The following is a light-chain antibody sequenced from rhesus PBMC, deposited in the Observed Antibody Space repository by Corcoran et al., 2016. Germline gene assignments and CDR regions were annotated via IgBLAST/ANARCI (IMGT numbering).Light chain of an antibody. CDR2: GAS. V-gene: IGKV1-33*02. CDR3: QQGYSTPLT. CDR1: QGISNA. J-gene: IGKJ4*01. Sequence: DIQMSQSPSSLSASVGDKVTITCRASQGISNALAWYQQKPGKAPKLLIYGASRLESGVPSRFSASRPGTDFNLTINSLQPEDFATYVCQQGYSTPLTFGGGTKVELK.